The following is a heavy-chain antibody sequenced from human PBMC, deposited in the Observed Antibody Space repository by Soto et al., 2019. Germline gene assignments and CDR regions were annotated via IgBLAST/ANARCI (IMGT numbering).Heavy chain of an antibody. CDR2: ISAYNGNT. CDR3: ARDYYDGSGYYAGAFDI. D-gene: IGHD3-22*01. V-gene: IGHV1-18*04. Sequence: QVQLVQSGAEVKKPGASVKVSCKASGYTFTSYGISWVRQAPGQGLEWMGWISAYNGNTNYAQKLQGRVTMTTDTSTSTAYMELRSLRSDDTAVYSCARDYYDGSGYYAGAFDIWGQGTMVTVSS. CDR1: GYTFTSYG. J-gene: IGHJ3*02.